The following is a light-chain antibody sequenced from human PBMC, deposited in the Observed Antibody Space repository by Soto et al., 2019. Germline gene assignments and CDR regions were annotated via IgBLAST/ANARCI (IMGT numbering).Light chain of an antibody. CDR3: QQRTNWPVT. CDR1: QSISSY. CDR2: DAS. V-gene: IGKV3-11*01. Sequence: EIVLTQSPATLSLSPVERATLSCRASQSISSYLAWYQQKPGQTPRLLIYDASNRATGIPARFSGSGSGTDFTLTISSLEPEDFAVYYCQQRTNWPVTFGPGTKVDVK. J-gene: IGKJ3*01.